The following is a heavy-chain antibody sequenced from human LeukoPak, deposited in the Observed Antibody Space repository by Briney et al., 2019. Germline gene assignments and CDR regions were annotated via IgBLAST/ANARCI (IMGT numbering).Heavy chain of an antibody. J-gene: IGHJ3*02. CDR3: AREVPAGGQLQEAFDI. CDR1: GFTFSSYS. CDR2: IDSSSNYI. V-gene: IGHV3-21*01. D-gene: IGHD2-2*01. Sequence: GGSLRLSCTASGFTFSSYSLDWVRQAPGKGLEWVSFIDSSSNYIYYADSVKGRFTISRDNAKNSLYLQMSSLRAEDTAVYYCAREVPAGGQLQEAFDIWGQGTMVTASS.